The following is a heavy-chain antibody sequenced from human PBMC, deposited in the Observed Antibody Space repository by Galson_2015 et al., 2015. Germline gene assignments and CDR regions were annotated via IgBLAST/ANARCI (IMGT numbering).Heavy chain of an antibody. J-gene: IGHJ3*02. D-gene: IGHD4-17*01. CDR2: IYSGGST. V-gene: IGHV3-53*01. CDR3: ARDLTIYGDYVGASEI. CDR1: GFTVSSNY. Sequence: SLRLSCAASGFTVSSNYMSWVRQAPGKGLEWVSVIYSGGSTYYADSVKGRFTISRDNSKNTLYLQMNSLRAEDTAVYYCARDLTIYGDYVGASEIWGQGTLVTVSS.